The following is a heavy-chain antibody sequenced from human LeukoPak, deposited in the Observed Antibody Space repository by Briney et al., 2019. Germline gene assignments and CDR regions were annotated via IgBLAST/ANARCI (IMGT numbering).Heavy chain of an antibody. CDR1: GYSFTGYY. J-gene: IGHJ4*02. Sequence: ASVKVSCKSSGYSFTGYYMHWVRQAPGQGLEWMGWINPNSGGTNYAQKFQGRVTMTRDTSISTAYMELSRLSSDATAVYYCARSTYSSGWADYWGQGTLVTVSS. CDR3: ARSTYSSGWADY. D-gene: IGHD6-19*01. V-gene: IGHV1-2*02. CDR2: INPNSGGT.